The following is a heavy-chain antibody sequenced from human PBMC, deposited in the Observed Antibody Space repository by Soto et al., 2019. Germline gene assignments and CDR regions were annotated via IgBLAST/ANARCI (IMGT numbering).Heavy chain of an antibody. D-gene: IGHD2-2*01. CDR3: ALFLIRTSCNALHF. CDR1: GFTFDDYA. V-gene: IGHV3-9*01. Sequence: GGSLRLSCAASGFTFDDYAMHWVRQAPGKGLEWVSGISWNSGSIGYADSVKGRFTISRDNAKNSLYLQMNSLTAEDTAVYYCALFLIRTSCNALHFWYRGTLGTGSS. J-gene: IGHJ4*02. CDR2: ISWNSGSI.